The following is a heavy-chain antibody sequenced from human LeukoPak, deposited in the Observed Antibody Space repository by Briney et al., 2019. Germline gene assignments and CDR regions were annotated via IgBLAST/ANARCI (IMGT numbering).Heavy chain of an antibody. CDR2: ISWDGGST. D-gene: IGHD3-10*01. Sequence: GGSLRLSCAASGFTFDDYTMHWVRQAPGKGLEWVSLISWDGGSTYYADSVKGRFTISRDNSKNSLYLQMNSLRTEDTALYYCAKGHRPDVEFGALDYFDYWGQGTLVTVSS. J-gene: IGHJ4*02. V-gene: IGHV3-43*01. CDR3: AKGHRPDVEFGALDYFDY. CDR1: GFTFDDYT.